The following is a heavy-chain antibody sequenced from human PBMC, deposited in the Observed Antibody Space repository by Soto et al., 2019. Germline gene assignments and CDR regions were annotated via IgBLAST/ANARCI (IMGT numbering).Heavy chain of an antibody. J-gene: IGHJ4*02. V-gene: IGHV3-7*01. D-gene: IGHD3-22*01. Sequence: EVQLVESGGGLVQPGGSLRLSCAASGFTFSSFWMSWVRQAPGQGLEWVASIQQDGSEKYYVDSVKGRFTISRDNAKNSLYLQMNSLRAEDTAVYYCARHGVDGITMIVVVMGKDFFDYWGQGTQVTVSS. CDR3: ARHGVDGITMIVVVMGKDFFDY. CDR2: IQQDGSEK. CDR1: GFTFSSFW.